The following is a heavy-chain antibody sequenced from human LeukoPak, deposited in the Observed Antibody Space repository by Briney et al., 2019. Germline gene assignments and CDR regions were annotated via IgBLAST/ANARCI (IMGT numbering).Heavy chain of an antibody. Sequence: GGSLRLSCAASGFTFSSYWMSWVRQAPGKGLEWVANIKQDGSEKYYVDSVKGRFTISRDNAKNSLYLQMNSLRAEDTAVYYCAREMGYSSSWYTDWGQGTLVTVSS. J-gene: IGHJ4*02. CDR2: IKQDGSEK. CDR3: AREMGYSSSWYTD. D-gene: IGHD6-13*01. V-gene: IGHV3-7*01. CDR1: GFTFSSYW.